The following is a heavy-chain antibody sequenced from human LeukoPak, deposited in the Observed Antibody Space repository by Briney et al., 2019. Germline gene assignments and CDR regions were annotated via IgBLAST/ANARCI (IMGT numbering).Heavy chain of an antibody. CDR2: ISGSGGST. D-gene: IGHD4-17*01. CDR1: GFTFSSYA. Sequence: GSLRLSCVASGFTFSSYAMSWVRQAPGKGLEWVSTISGSGGSTYYADSVKGRFTISRDNSKNTLYLQMNSLRAEDTAVYYCAKDTYGVYYYMDVWGKGTTVTVSS. V-gene: IGHV3-23*01. J-gene: IGHJ6*03. CDR3: AKDTYGVYYYMDV.